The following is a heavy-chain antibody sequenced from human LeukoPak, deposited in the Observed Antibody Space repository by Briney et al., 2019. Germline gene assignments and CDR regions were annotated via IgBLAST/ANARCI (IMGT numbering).Heavy chain of an antibody. CDR3: ARVSSWYGNYFDY. V-gene: IGHV4-34*01. D-gene: IGHD6-13*01. J-gene: IGHJ4*02. Sequence: SETLSHTCAVYGGSFSGYYWSWIRQPPGKGLEWIGEINHSGSTNYNPSLKSRVTISVDTSKNQFSLKLSSVTAADTAVYYCARVSSWYGNYFDYWGQGTLVTVSS. CDR2: INHSGST. CDR1: GGSFSGYY.